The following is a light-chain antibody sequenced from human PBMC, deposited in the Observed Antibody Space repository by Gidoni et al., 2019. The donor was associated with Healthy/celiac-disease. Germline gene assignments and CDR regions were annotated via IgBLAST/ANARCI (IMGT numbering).Light chain of an antibody. Sequence: SYELTQPPSVSVSPGQTASITCSGDKLGDKYACWYQQKPGQSPVLVIYQDSQRPSGIPERFSGSNSGNTATLTISWTPAIDEADYYCQAWDSSTVVFGGGTKLTVL. CDR1: KLGDKY. CDR2: QDS. J-gene: IGLJ2*01. CDR3: QAWDSSTVV. V-gene: IGLV3-1*01.